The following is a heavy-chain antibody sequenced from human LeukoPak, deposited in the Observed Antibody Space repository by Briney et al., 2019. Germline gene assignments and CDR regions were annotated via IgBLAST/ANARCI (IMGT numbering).Heavy chain of an antibody. CDR2: MNPNSGNT. CDR3: ARTPEDYYYYGMDV. V-gene: IGHV1-8*01. Sequence: ASVKVSCKASGYTFTTYDINWVRQATGQGLEWMGWMNPNSGNTGFAQKFQGRLTMTRSTSISTAYMELSSLRSEDTAVYYCARTPEDYYYYGMDVWGQGTTVTVSS. CDR1: GYTFTTYD. J-gene: IGHJ6*02.